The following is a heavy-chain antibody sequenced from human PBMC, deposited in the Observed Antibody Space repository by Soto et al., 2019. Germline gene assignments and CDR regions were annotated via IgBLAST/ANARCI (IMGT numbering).Heavy chain of an antibody. CDR2: IYYSGST. V-gene: IGHV4-31*03. Sequence: PSETLSLTCTVSGGSISSGGYYWSWIRQHPGKGLEWIGYIYYSGSTYYNPSLKSRVTISVDTSNNQFSLKLSSVTAADTAVYYCAGERRVVVVPAATASYGMDGWGQGTTVTVSS. CDR3: AGERRVVVVPAATASYGMDG. D-gene: IGHD2-2*01. J-gene: IGHJ6*02. CDR1: GGSISSGGYY.